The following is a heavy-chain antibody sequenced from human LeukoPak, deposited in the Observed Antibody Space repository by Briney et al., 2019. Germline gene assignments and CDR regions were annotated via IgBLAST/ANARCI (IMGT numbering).Heavy chain of an antibody. V-gene: IGHV4-38-2*01. Sequence: KPSETLSLTCAVSGYSISSGYYWGWIRQPPGKGLEWIGSIYHSGSTYYNPSLKSRVTISVDTSKNQFSLKLSSVTAADTAVHYCASPTGAYWGQGTLVTVSS. J-gene: IGHJ4*02. D-gene: IGHD4/OR15-4a*01. CDR1: GYSISSGYY. CDR3: ASPTGAY. CDR2: IYHSGST.